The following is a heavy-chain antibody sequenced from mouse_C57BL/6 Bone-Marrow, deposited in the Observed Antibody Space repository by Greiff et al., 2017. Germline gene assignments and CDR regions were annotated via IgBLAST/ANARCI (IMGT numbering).Heavy chain of an antibody. V-gene: IGHV1-53*01. CDR2: INPSNGGT. D-gene: IGHD1-1*01. J-gene: IGHJ4*01. CDR1: GYTFTSYW. CDR3: ARGDYGSSPLYAMDY. Sequence: QVQLQQPGTELVKPGASVKLSCKASGYTFTSYWMHWVKQRPGQGLEWIGNINPSNGGTNYNEKFKSKATLTVDKSSSTAYMQLSSLTSEDSAVYYYARGDYGSSPLYAMDYWGQGTSVTVSS.